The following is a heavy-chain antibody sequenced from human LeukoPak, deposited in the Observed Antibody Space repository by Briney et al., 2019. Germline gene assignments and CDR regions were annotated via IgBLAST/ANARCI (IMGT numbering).Heavy chain of an antibody. CDR2: ISYDGSNK. J-gene: IGHJ4*02. CDR3: AKDGSSWTGFDY. V-gene: IGHV3-30*18. CDR1: GFTFSSYG. Sequence: GGSLRLSCAASGFTFSSYGMHWVRQAPGKGLEWVAVISYDGSNKYYADSVQGRFTISRDNSKNTLYLQMNSLRAEDTAVYYCAKDGSSWTGFDYWGQGTLVTVSS. D-gene: IGHD6-13*01.